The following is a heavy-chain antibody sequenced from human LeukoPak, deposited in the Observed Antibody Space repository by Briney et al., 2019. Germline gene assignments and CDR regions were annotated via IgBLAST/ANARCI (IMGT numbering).Heavy chain of an antibody. Sequence: GGSLRLSCAASGFTFSSYSMNWVRQAPGKGLEWVSSISSSSSYIYYADSVNGRFTISRDDAKNSLYLQMNSLRVEDTAVYYCARDKLVGATILDFWGQGTLVTVSS. CDR3: ARDKLVGATILDF. D-gene: IGHD1-26*01. J-gene: IGHJ4*02. CDR2: ISSSSSYI. V-gene: IGHV3-21*01. CDR1: GFTFSSYS.